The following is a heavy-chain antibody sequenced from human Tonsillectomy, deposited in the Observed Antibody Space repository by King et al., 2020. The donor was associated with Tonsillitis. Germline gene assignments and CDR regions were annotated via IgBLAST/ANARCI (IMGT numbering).Heavy chain of an antibody. D-gene: IGHD6-13*01. CDR1: GFTFGDYA. CDR2: ISWNRGIL. Sequence: VQLVESGGGLVQPGRSLRLSCAASGFTFGDYAMQWVRQAPGKGLEWGSCISWNRGILGYADSMKGRFTISRDNAKNTLFLHMSSLRPEDTAIYYCAKDVGARVAAAFWGQGTLVTVSS. J-gene: IGHJ4*02. CDR3: AKDVGARVAAAF. V-gene: IGHV3-9*01.